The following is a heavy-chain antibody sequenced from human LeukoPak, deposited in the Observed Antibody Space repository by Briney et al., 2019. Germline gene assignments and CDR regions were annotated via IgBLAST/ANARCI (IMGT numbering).Heavy chain of an antibody. CDR2: ISYDGSNK. J-gene: IGHJ6*02. V-gene: IGHV3-30*03. CDR3: ARDGALRDSSGWYYYYGVDV. Sequence: GGSLRLSCAASGFTFSSYGMHWVRQAPGKGLEWVAVISYDGSNKYYADSVKGRFTISRDNSKNTLYLQMNSLRAEDTAVYYCARDGALRDSSGWYYYYGVDVWGQGTTVTVSS. CDR1: GFTFSSYG. D-gene: IGHD6-19*01.